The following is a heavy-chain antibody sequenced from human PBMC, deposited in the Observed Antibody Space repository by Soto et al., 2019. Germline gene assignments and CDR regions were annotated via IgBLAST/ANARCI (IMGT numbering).Heavy chain of an antibody. D-gene: IGHD3-9*01. CDR1: GESVSGNSAA. CDR2: TYYRSRWYN. CDR3: AILFLYFVSPHSYLDF. V-gene: IGHV6-1*01. Sequence: PSPTLSLTCAISGESVSGNSAAWNWIRQSQSRGLEWLGRTYYRSRWYNDYAVSVKSRITVTPDTSKNQFSLHLNSVTHEDTAVYYCAILFLYFVSPHSYLDFSGQGALVTVS. J-gene: IGHJ4*03.